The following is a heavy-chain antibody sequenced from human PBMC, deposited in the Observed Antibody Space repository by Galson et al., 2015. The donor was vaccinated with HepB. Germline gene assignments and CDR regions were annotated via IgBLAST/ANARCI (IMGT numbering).Heavy chain of an antibody. CDR3: ARDLRSHCACTCYPGEFDY. J-gene: IGHJ4*02. CDR2: VSYDGSYT. D-gene: IGHD7-27*01. Sequence: SLRLSCAASGFTFSTQGIHWVRQAPGKGLEWVGVVSYDGSYTFYGDSVQGRFTLSRDNSKNTVYLQMNGLKVNDTGVYYCARDLRSHCACTCYPGEFDYWGQGTLVTGSS. CDR1: GFTFSTQG. V-gene: IGHV3-30*03.